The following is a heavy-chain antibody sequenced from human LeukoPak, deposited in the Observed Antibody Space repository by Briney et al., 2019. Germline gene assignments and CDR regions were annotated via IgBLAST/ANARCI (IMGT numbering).Heavy chain of an antibody. J-gene: IGHJ4*02. D-gene: IGHD3-22*01. V-gene: IGHV1-2*02. Sequence: ASVKVSCKASGYTFTGYYMHWVRQAPGQGLEWMGWINPNSGGTNYAQKFQGRVTMTRDTSISTAYMELSRLRSDDTAVYYCARQGTYYDSSCYYYVWGQGTLVTVSS. CDR2: INPNSGGT. CDR3: ARQGTYYDSSCYYYV. CDR1: GYTFTGYY.